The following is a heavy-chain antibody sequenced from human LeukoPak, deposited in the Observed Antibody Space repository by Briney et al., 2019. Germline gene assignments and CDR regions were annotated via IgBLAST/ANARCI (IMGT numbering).Heavy chain of an antibody. J-gene: IGHJ4*02. CDR3: ARGGGYCGGDCYGIDY. CDR1: GFTVSSNY. V-gene: IGHV3-53*01. D-gene: IGHD2-21*01. CDR2: IYSGGST. Sequence: PGGSLRLSCAASGFTVSSNYMSWVRQAPGKGLDWVSVIYSGGSTYYADSVKGRFTISRDNSKNTLYLQMNSLRAEDTAVYYCARGGGYCGGDCYGIDYWGQGTLVTVSS.